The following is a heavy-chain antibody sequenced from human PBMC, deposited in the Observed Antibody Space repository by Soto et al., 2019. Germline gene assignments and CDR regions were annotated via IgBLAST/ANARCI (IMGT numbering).Heavy chain of an antibody. Sequence: PSQTLSLTCTVSDGSISRRGYYWSWIRQNPGKGLEWIGYIYNSVSTYYNPSLKSRVTISVDTSKYQFSLKLRSVTAADTAVYYCARVPTVVTPVDYWGQGPLVPISS. J-gene: IGHJ4*02. CDR1: DGSISRRGYY. CDR2: IYNSVST. V-gene: IGHV4-31*03. CDR3: ARVPTVVTPVDY. D-gene: IGHD4-17*01.